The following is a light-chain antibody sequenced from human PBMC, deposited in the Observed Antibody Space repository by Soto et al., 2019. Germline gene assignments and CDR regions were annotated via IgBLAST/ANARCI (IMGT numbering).Light chain of an antibody. J-gene: IGLJ7*01. V-gene: IGLV2-23*02. CDR1: SIDVGSHNL. CDR2: EVT. Sequence: QSALTQPASVSGSLGQSTTISCTGTSIDVGSHNLVSWYQQHPGQAPKLMIYEVTKRPLGVSTRFSASKSGNTASLTISGLQAEDEADYYCCSYGGSRAVFGGGTQLTVL. CDR3: CSYGGSRAV.